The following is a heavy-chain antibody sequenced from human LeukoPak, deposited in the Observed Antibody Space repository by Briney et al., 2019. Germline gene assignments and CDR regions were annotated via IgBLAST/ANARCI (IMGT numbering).Heavy chain of an antibody. J-gene: IGHJ4*02. Sequence: SETLSLTCTVSGGSISSYYWSWIRQPPGKGLEWIGYIYYSGSTNYNPSLKSRVTISVDTSKNQFSLKLSSVTAADTAVYYCASLYSGYDLGIDYWGQGTLVTVSS. CDR2: IYYSGST. V-gene: IGHV4-59*08. CDR1: GGSISSYY. D-gene: IGHD5-12*01. CDR3: ASLYSGYDLGIDY.